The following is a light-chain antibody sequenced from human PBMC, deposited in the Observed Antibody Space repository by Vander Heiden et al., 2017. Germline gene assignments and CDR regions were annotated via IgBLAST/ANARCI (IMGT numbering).Light chain of an antibody. CDR1: QSLLHSNGYNY. J-gene: IGKJ1*01. CDR2: LGS. V-gene: IGKV2-28*01. Sequence: LLMTQSPLSLPVTPGEPASISCRSSQSLLHSNGYNYLDWYLQKPGQSPQLLIYLGSNRASGVPDRFSGSGSGTDFTLKISSVEAEDVGVYYCRQALQTPLTFGQGTRVEMK. CDR3: RQALQTPLT.